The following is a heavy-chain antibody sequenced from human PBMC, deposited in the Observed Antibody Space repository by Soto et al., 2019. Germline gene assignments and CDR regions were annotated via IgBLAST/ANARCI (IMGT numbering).Heavy chain of an antibody. CDR1: GFTFSSYA. J-gene: IGHJ4*02. CDR3: AKALPNPGGNDLDY. V-gene: IGHV3-23*01. Sequence: GGSLRLSCAASGFTFSSYAMSWVRQAPGKGLEWVSAISGSGGSTYYADYVKGRFTISRDNSKNTLYLQKNSLRAEDTAVYYCAKALPNPGGNDLDYWGQGTLVTVSS. CDR2: ISGSGGST. D-gene: IGHD1-1*01.